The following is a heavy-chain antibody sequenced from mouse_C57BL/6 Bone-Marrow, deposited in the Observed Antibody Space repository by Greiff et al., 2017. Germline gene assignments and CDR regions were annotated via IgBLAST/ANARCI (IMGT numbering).Heavy chain of an antibody. J-gene: IGHJ3*01. V-gene: IGHV1-81*01. CDR3: ARVGDYWFAC. CDR1: GYTFTSYG. Sequence: VQLQQPGAELARPGPSVKLSCKASGYTFTSYGISWVKQRTGQGLEWIGEIYPRSGNTYYNEKFKGKATLTADKSSSTAYMELRSLTSEDSAVYFCARVGDYWFACWGRGTLVTVTA. CDR2: IYPRSGNT. D-gene: IGHD2-13*01.